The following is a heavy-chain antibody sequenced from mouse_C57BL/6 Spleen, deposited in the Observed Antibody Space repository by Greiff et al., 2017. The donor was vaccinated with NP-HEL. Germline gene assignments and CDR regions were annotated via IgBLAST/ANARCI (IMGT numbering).Heavy chain of an antibody. CDR3: ARSGKEGYYFDS. CDR2: IDPNSGGT. CDR1: GYTFTSYW. Sequence: QVQLQQSGAELVKPGASVKLSCKASGYTFTSYWMHWVKQRPGRGLEWIGRIDPNSGGTKYNEKFKSKATLTVDKPSSTAYMQISSLTSEDSAVEYCARSGKEGYYFDSWGQGTTLTVSS. J-gene: IGHJ2*01. D-gene: IGHD3-3*01. V-gene: IGHV1-72*01.